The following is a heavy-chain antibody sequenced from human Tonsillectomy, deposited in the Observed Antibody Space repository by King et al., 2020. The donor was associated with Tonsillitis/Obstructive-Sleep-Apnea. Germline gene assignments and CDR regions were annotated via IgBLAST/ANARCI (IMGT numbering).Heavy chain of an antibody. CDR1: GGSFSGYY. CDR2: INHSGST. V-gene: IGHV4-34*01. D-gene: IGHD6-13*01. CDR3: ARVRAAAGIGY. Sequence: HVQLQQWGAGLLKPSETLSLTCAVYGGSFSGYYWSWIRQPPGKGLEWIGEINHSGSTNYNPSLKSRVTISVDTSKNQFSLKLSSVTAADTAVYYCARVRAAAGIGYWGQGTLVTVSS. J-gene: IGHJ4*02.